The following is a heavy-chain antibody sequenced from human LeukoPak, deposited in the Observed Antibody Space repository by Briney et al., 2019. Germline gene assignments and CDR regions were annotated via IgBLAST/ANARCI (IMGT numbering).Heavy chain of an antibody. J-gene: IGHJ6*02. CDR2: IYYSGST. V-gene: IGHV4-59*01. D-gene: IGHD6-19*01. Sequence: SETLSLTCTVSGGSISSYYWSWIRQPPGKGLEWIGYIYYSGSTNYNPSLKSRVTISVDTSKNQFSLKLSSVTAADTAVYYCAREGRQSCGMDVWGQGTTVTVSS. CDR1: GGSISSYY. CDR3: AREGRQSCGMDV.